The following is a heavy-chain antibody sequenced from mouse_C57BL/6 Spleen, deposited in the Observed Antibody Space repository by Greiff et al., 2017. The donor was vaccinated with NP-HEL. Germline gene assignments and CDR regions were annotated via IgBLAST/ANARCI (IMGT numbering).Heavy chain of an antibody. V-gene: IGHV3-6*01. CDR3: ARFYYGSSFYAMDY. Sequence: EVKLMESGPGLVKPSQSLSLTCSVNGYSITSGYYWNWIRQFPGNKLEWMGYISYDGSNNYNPSLKNRISITRDTSKNQFFLKLNSVTTEDTATYYCARFYYGSSFYAMDYWGQGTSVTVSS. CDR2: ISYDGSN. D-gene: IGHD1-1*01. CDR1: GYSITSGYY. J-gene: IGHJ4*01.